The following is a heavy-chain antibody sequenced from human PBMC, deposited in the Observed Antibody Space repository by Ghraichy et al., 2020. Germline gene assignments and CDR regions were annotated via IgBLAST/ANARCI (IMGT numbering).Heavy chain of an antibody. CDR1: GGSISSDY. CDR3: ARNFKISPYSSGWSFDY. D-gene: IGHD6-19*01. CDR2: IYYSGGT. V-gene: IGHV4-59*01. Sequence: SETLSLTCTVSGGSISSDYWSWIRQPPGKGLEWIGYIYYSGGTKYNPSLKSRVTISMDTSKNQFSLKLSSVTAADTAVYYCARNFKISPYSSGWSFDYWGRGTLVTVSS. J-gene: IGHJ4*02.